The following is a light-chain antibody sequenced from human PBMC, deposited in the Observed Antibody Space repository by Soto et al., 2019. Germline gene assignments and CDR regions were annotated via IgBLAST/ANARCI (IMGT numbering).Light chain of an antibody. V-gene: IGKV3-20*01. CDR2: GAS. J-gene: IGKJ1*01. CDR3: LQYANSPQT. CDR1: QSVSSNY. Sequence: EIVLTQSPGTLSLSPGERAALSCRASQSVSSNYLAWYQQKPGQAPRLLIYGASIRATGLPDRFSGSGSGTDFTLTISRLEPEDFAVYYCLQYANSPQTFGQGTKVEIK.